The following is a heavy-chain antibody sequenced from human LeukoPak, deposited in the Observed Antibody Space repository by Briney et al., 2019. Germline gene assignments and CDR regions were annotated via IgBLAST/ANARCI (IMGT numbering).Heavy chain of an antibody. Sequence: SETLSLTCTVSGGSISSYYWSWIRQPAGKGLEWIGRIYTSGSTNYNPSLKSRVTMSVDTSKNQFSLKLRSVTAADTAVYYCAKAAEYSYGSYPRAELDYWGQGTLVTVSS. V-gene: IGHV4-4*07. CDR1: GGSISSYY. J-gene: IGHJ4*02. D-gene: IGHD5-18*01. CDR2: IYTSGST. CDR3: AKAAEYSYGSYPRAELDY.